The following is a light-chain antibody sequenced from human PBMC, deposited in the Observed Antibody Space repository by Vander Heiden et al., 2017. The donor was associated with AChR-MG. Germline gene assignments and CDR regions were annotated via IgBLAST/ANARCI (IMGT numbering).Light chain of an antibody. CDR1: ALADQY. CDR3: QSTDSSGTNWV. CDR2: KDN. Sequence: SYELTQPPSVSVSPGQTARLTCSGDALADQYGHWYQQKAGQAPVLVIYKDNERHSGIPERFSGSSSGTEVTLTISGVQAEDEADYYCQSTDSSGTNWVFGGGTKVTVV. V-gene: IGLV3-25*03. J-gene: IGLJ3*02.